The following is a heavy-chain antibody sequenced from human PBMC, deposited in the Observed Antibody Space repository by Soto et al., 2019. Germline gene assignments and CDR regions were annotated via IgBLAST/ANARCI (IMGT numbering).Heavy chain of an antibody. CDR3: ARGHPLAGGTYYYYYMDV. Sequence: AGGSLRLSCAASGFTFSSYSMNWVRQAPGKGLEWVSSISSSSSYIYYADSVKGRFTISRDNAKNSLYLQMNSLRAEDTAVYYCARGHPLAGGTYYYYYMDVWGKGTTVTVSS. V-gene: IGHV3-21*01. J-gene: IGHJ6*03. D-gene: IGHD2-15*01. CDR1: GFTFSSYS. CDR2: ISSSSSYI.